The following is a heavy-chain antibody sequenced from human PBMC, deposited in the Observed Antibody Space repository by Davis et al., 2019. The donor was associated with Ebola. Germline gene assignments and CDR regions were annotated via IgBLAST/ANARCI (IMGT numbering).Heavy chain of an antibody. CDR2: IYRGGST. D-gene: IGHD6-13*01. V-gene: IGHV3-53*01. CDR3: TRGRGGSSWELY. Sequence: GGSLRLSCTASGFNVSGNYMSWVRQAPGKGLEWVAVIYRGGSTYYADSVKGRFTISSDNSKDTVHLQMNSLRAEDTAVYYCTRGRGGSSWELYWGKGTLVTVSS. CDR1: GFNVSGNY. J-gene: IGHJ4*02.